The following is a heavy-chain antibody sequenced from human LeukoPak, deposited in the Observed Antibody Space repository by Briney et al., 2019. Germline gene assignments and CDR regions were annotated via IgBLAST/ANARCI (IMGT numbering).Heavy chain of an antibody. CDR3: ARHPPYYPLDY. Sequence: SETLSLTCTVSGGSIFSGGSYWSWIRQHPGKGLEWIGYVFYSGSAYYNPSLKSRVTISVDTSKNQFSLKLSSVTAADTAVYYCARHPPYYPLDYWGQGTLVTVSS. CDR1: GGSIFSGGSY. V-gene: IGHV4-31*03. J-gene: IGHJ4*02. CDR2: VFYSGSA. D-gene: IGHD1-26*01.